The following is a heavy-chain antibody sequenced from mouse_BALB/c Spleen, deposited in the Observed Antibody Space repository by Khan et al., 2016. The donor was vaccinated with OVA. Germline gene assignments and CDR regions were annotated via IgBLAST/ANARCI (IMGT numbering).Heavy chain of an antibody. Sequence: QVPLQQSGAELVQPGASVKLSCKASGYTFTSYYMYWLKQRPGQGLEWIGEINPSNGVTNFNEKFKSKATLTVDKSSSTVYMQVSSLTAEDTAVYYCTRRGTARATLWFAYWGLGTLVTVSA. V-gene: IGHV1S81*02. J-gene: IGHJ3*01. CDR1: GYTFTSYY. CDR2: INPSNGVT. D-gene: IGHD3-2*01. CDR3: TRRGTARATLWFAY.